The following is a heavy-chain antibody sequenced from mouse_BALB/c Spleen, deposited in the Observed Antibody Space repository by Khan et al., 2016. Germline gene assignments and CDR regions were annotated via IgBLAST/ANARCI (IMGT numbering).Heavy chain of an antibody. J-gene: IGHJ2*01. CDR3: ARMYYGDY. D-gene: IGHD1-1*01. Sequence: VQLQQSGAELVKPGASVKLSCTAAGFSIQDTYIHWVRQRPEQGLDWIGRIDPPNDNTKYDPKFQGQATITADTSSNTAYLQLDSLTYEDTAVYYCARMYYGDYWGQGTTLTVSS. CDR2: IDPPNDNT. CDR1: GFSIQDTY. V-gene: IGHV14-3*02.